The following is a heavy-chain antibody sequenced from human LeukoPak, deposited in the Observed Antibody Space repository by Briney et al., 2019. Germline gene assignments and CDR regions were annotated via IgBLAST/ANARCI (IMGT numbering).Heavy chain of an antibody. CDR3: AREGCSSTSCYLTDAFDI. J-gene: IGHJ3*02. CDR2: IYYSGST. Sequence: SETLSLTCTVSGGSIRSYYWSWIRQPPGKGLEWIGYIYYSGSTNYNPSLKSRVTISVDTSKNQFSLKLSSVTAADTAVYYCAREGCSSTSCYLTDAFDIRGQGTMVTVSS. D-gene: IGHD2-2*01. V-gene: IGHV4-59*01. CDR1: GGSIRSYY.